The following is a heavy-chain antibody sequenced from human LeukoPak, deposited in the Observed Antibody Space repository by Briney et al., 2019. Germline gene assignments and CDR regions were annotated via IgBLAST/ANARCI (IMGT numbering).Heavy chain of an antibody. D-gene: IGHD6-13*01. Sequence: PGGSLRLSCAASGFIFSSDSMNWVRQAPGKGLEWVSFISSSSSYIYYADSVKGRFTISRDNAKNSLYLQMNSLRAEDTAVYYCARARYSSSPFDPWGQGTLVTVSS. CDR1: GFIFSSDS. V-gene: IGHV3-21*01. CDR3: ARARYSSSPFDP. CDR2: ISSSSSYI. J-gene: IGHJ5*02.